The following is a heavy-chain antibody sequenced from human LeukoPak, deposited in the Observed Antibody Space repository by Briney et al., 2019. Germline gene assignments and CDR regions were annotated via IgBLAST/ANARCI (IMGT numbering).Heavy chain of an antibody. CDR3: VKDGGWVQYAN. CDR1: GFTLSTYA. Sequence: PGGSLRLSCAASGFTLSTYAMNWVRQAPGRGLEWVSGISSSGGSTYYADSVKGRFTISRDNSKNTVYLQMNSLSAEDAAVYYCVKDGGWVQYANWGQGTLVTVSS. D-gene: IGHD5-24*01. V-gene: IGHV3-23*01. CDR2: ISSSGGST. J-gene: IGHJ4*02.